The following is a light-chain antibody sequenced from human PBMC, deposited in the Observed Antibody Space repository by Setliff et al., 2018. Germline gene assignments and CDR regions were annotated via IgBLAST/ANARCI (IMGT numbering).Light chain of an antibody. CDR3: ISYVASYNPYV. CDR2: GDT. J-gene: IGLJ1*01. V-gene: IGLV1-40*01. CDR1: SSNMGAGFS. Sequence: QSALTQPPSVSGAPGQRVTISCTGSSSNMGAGFSVHWYQQLPGTAPKLLIYGDTNRPSGVPDRFSGSKSGNTASLTVSGLQAEDEADYYCISYVASYNPYVFGTGTKVTVL.